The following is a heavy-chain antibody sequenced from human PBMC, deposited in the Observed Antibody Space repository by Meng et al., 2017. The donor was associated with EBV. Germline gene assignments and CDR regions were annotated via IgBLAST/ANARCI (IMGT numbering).Heavy chain of an antibody. Sequence: QLQMRESGPGQVQPSETLSLTLTVLGDSIRSFYYWGSIRQPPGRGLEWIGSVHDTGSTYYSPSLKSRVTVSVDTSKNQFSLRLTSVTAADTAVYYCARPFPSWQSPRLDPFGAWGQGTLVTVSS. J-gene: IGHJ5*02. CDR2: VHDTGST. D-gene: IGHD6-19*01. V-gene: IGHV4-39*01. CDR1: GDSIRSFYY. CDR3: ARPFPSWQSPRLDPFGA.